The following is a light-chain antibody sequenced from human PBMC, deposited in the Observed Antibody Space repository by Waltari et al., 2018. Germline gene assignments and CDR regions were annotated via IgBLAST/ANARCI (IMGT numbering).Light chain of an antibody. V-gene: IGLV1-47*02. CDR2: SDN. CDR1: TSNIGTNY. CDR3: AAWDDSLSGPV. J-gene: IGLJ2*01. Sequence: QSGLTQPPSASGTPGQRVTISCSGSTSNIGTNYVYWYQQLPGTAPKLLIYSDNQRPSGVPDRISGSKSGTSASLAISVLRSEDEADYYCAAWDDSLSGPVFGGGTKLTVL.